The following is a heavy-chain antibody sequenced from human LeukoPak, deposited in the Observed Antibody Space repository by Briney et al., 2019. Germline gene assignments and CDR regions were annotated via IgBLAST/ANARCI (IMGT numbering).Heavy chain of an antibody. J-gene: IGHJ5*02. CDR3: AKDIGVITSGWFDP. CDR1: GFTFDDYA. CDR2: ISGDGGST. V-gene: IGHV3-43*02. D-gene: IGHD3-22*01. Sequence: GGSLRLSCAASGFTFDDYAMHWVRHAPGKGLEWVSLISGDGGSTYYADSVKGRFTISRDNSKNSLYLQMNSLRTEDTALYYCAKDIGVITSGWFDPWGQGTLVTVSS.